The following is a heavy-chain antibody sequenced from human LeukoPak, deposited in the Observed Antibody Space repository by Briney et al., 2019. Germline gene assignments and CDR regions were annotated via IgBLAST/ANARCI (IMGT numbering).Heavy chain of an antibody. CDR3: ASGRSYSSSWWGHYYYYGMDV. D-gene: IGHD6-13*01. Sequence: AASVKVSCKASGYTFIGYYMHWVRQAPGQGLEWMGWINPKSGGTNYAQTFQGRVTMTRDTSISTAYMELSRLRSDDTAVYYCASGRSYSSSWWGHYYYYGMDVWGQGTTVTVSS. CDR2: INPKSGGT. CDR1: GYTFIGYY. V-gene: IGHV1-2*02. J-gene: IGHJ6*02.